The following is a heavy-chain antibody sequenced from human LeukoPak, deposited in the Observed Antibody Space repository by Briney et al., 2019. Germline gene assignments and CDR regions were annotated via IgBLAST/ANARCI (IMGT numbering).Heavy chain of an antibody. J-gene: IGHJ2*01. V-gene: IGHV6-1*01. Sequence: SQTLSLTCAISGDSVSSNSAAWNWIRQSPSRGLEWLGRTYYRSKWYNDYAVSVKSRITINPDTSKNQFSLQLNSVTPEDTAVYYCARVGPIAVAGSWYFDLWGRGTLVTVSS. D-gene: IGHD6-19*01. CDR3: ARVGPIAVAGSWYFDL. CDR2: TYYRSKWYN. CDR1: GDSVSSNSAA.